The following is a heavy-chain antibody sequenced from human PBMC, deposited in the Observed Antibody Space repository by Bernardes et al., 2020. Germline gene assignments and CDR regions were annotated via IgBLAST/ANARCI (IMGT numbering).Heavy chain of an antibody. CDR3: ARPGDTYRPLWYFDL. D-gene: IGHD2-21*02. CDR1: GYSYTTYW. V-gene: IGHV5-51*01. CDR2: IYPGDSDT. J-gene: IGHJ2*01. Sequence: ESLKISCKGSGYSYTTYWIAWVRQMPGKGLEYMGIIYPGDSDTRYGPSFQGQVTISVGKSINTAYLQWRSLKASDTAMYYCARPGDTYRPLWYFDLWGRGTLVTVSS.